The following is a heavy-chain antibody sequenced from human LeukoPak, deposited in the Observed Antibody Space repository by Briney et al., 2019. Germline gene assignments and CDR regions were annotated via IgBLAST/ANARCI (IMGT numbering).Heavy chain of an antibody. J-gene: IGHJ4*02. CDR3: ARGGGSGSYYFDY. V-gene: IGHV4-34*01. D-gene: IGHD3-10*01. CDR1: GGSFSGYY. CDR2: INHSGST. Sequence: SETLSLTCAVYGGSFSGYYWSWIRQPPGKGLEWIGEINHSGSTNYNPSLKSRVTISVDTSKNQFSLKLSSVTAADTAVYYCARGGGSGSYYFDYWGQGTLVTVFS.